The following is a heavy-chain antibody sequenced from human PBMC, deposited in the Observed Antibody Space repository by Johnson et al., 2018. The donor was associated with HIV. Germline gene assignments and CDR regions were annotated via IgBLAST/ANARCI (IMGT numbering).Heavy chain of an antibody. Sequence: VQLVESGGTVVRPGGSLRLSCAASGFTFDNYGMSWVRQAPGKGLEWVSGIYWNGGTTGYADSVKGRFTISRDNAKKSLYLQMNSLRAEDTALYYCVRRGRYGSNGVCFDAFDIWGQGTMVTVSS. CDR3: VRRGRYGSNGVCFDAFDI. CDR1: GFTFDNYG. J-gene: IGHJ3*02. CDR2: IYWNGGTT. D-gene: IGHD2-8*01. V-gene: IGHV3-20*04.